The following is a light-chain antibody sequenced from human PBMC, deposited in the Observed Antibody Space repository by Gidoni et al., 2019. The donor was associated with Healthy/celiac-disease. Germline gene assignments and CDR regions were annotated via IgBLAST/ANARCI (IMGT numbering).Light chain of an antibody. CDR3: QSYDSSLSGPL. Sequence: QSVLTQPPSVSGAPGQRVTLSCPGSSSNIGAGYDVHCDQQLPGTAPKLPIYGNSNRPSGVPDRFSGSKSGTSASLAITGLQAEDEADYYCQSYDSSLSGPLFGGGTKLTVL. CDR2: GNS. CDR1: SSNIGAGYD. V-gene: IGLV1-40*01. J-gene: IGLJ2*01.